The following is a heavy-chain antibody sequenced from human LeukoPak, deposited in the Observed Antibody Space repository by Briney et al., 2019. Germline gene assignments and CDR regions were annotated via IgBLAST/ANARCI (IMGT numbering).Heavy chain of an antibody. Sequence: SETLSLTCGVYGGSSSGNYWSWIRQPPGKGLEWIGEINHSGRTKYNPSLKSRVTISGDTSKNQFSLRLSSVTAADTAVYYCAREGSSWYTNYWGQGTLVTVSS. CDR2: INHSGRT. D-gene: IGHD6-13*01. CDR3: AREGSSWYTNY. V-gene: IGHV4-34*01. J-gene: IGHJ4*02. CDR1: GGSSSGNY.